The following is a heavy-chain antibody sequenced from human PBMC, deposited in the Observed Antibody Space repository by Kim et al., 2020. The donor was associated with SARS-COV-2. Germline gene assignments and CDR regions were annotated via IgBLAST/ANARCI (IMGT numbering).Heavy chain of an antibody. J-gene: IGHJ2*01. CDR1: GFTFSSYA. CDR3: AKQGRMATKIWPLYFDL. V-gene: IGHV3-23*01. Sequence: GGSLRLSCAASGFTFSSYAMSWVRQAPGKGLEWVSAISGSGGSTYYADSVKGRFTISRDNSKNTLYLQMNSLRAEDTAVYYCAKQGRMATKIWPLYFDLWGRGTLVTVSS. D-gene: IGHD5-12*01. CDR2: ISGSGGST.